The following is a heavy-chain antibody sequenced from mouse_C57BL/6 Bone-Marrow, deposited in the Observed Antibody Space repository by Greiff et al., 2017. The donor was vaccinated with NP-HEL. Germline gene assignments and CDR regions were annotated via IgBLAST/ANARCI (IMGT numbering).Heavy chain of an antibody. D-gene: IGHD2-10*01. V-gene: IGHV1-64*01. Sequence: QVQLQQPGAELVKPGASVKLSCKASGYTFTSYWMHWVKQRPGQGLERIGMIHPNSGSTNYNEKFKSKATLTVDKSSSTAYMQLSSLTSEDSAVYYCASPTPRSGDYWGQGTTLTVSS. CDR2: IHPNSGST. CDR3: ASPTPRSGDY. J-gene: IGHJ2*01. CDR1: GYTFTSYW.